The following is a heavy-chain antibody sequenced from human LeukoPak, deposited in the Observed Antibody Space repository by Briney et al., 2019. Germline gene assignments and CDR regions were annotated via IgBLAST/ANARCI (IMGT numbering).Heavy chain of an antibody. CDR2: INHSGST. V-gene: IGHV4-34*01. CDR1: GGSLSGHY. J-gene: IGHJ4*02. D-gene: IGHD3-10*01. Sequence: PSETLSLTCAVSGGSLSGHYWTWIRQPPGKGLEWIGEINHSGSTNYNPSLKSRVTISVDTSKNQFSLKLSPVTAADTAVYYCARPSRSGSYYSAPFDYWGQGTLVTVSS. CDR3: ARPSRSGSYYSAPFDY.